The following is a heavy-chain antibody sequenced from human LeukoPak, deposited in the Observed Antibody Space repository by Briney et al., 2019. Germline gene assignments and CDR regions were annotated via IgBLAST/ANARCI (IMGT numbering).Heavy chain of an antibody. CDR3: ARGNPGAYYFDY. CDR1: GFTFSSYS. Sequence: GGSLRLSCAASGFTFSSYSMNWVRQAPGKGLEWVSSISSSSSYIYYADSVKSRFTISRDNAKNSLYLQMNSLRAEDTAVYYCARGNPGAYYFDYWGQGTLVTVSS. J-gene: IGHJ4*02. V-gene: IGHV3-21*01. CDR2: ISSSSSYI.